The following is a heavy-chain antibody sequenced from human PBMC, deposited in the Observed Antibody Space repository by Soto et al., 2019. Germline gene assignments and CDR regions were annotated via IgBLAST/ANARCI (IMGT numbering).Heavy chain of an antibody. J-gene: IGHJ4*02. D-gene: IGHD4-17*01. CDR1: GFTFSSYG. CDR2: ISYDGSNK. CDR3: AKDHAVTTFFDY. V-gene: IGHV3-30*18. Sequence: QVQLVESGGGVVQPGRSLRLSCAASGFTFSSYGMHWVRQAPGKGLEWVAVISYDGSNKYYADSVKGRFTISRDNSKNTLYLQMNSLRAEDTAVYYCAKDHAVTTFFDYWGQGTLVTVSS.